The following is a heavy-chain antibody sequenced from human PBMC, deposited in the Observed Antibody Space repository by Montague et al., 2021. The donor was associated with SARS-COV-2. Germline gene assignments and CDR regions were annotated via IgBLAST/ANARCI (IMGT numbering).Heavy chain of an antibody. D-gene: IGHD3-22*01. CDR2: MNPNSGNT. V-gene: IGHV1-8*01. Sequence: SVKVSCKASGYTFTSYDINWVRQATGHGLEWMGWMNPNSGNTGHAQKFQGRVTMTRNTSISTAYMELSSLRSEDTAVYYCARAQYCYDSSGYYPAYWGQGTLVSVSS. CDR1: GYTFTSYD. CDR3: ARAQYCYDSSGYYPAY. J-gene: IGHJ4*02.